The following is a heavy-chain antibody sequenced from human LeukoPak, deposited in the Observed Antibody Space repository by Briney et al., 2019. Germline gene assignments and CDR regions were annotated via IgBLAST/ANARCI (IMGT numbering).Heavy chain of an antibody. CDR3: VRDDSYYYDSGDFPH. Sequence: PGGSLRLSCAASGFTFSTYWMHWVRQAPGKGLEYVSAISNTGGSTYHADSVKGRFTVSRDNSKNTLYLQMSSLRAEDTAIYYCVRDDSYYYDSGDFPHWGQGALVTVSS. CDR1: GFTFSTYW. D-gene: IGHD3-22*01. J-gene: IGHJ4*02. V-gene: IGHV3-64D*09. CDR2: ISNTGGST.